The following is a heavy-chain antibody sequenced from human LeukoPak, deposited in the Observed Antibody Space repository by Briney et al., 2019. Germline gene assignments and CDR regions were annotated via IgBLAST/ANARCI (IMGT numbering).Heavy chain of an antibody. J-gene: IGHJ4*02. CDR1: GGSFRDYY. Sequence: PSETLSLTCAVYGGSFRDYYWNWIRQPPGKGLEWIGEIYHSGSTNYNPSLKSRLTISLDTSENRFSLKLSSVTAADTAMYYCARLSYSPDSSGYYFHRFDYWGQGTLVTVSS. CDR3: ARLSYSPDSSGYYFHRFDY. V-gene: IGHV4-34*01. D-gene: IGHD3-22*01. CDR2: IYHSGST.